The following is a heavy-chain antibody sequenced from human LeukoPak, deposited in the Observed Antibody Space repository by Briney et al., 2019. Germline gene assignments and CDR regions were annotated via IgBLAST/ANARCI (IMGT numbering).Heavy chain of an antibody. Sequence: SETLSLTCTVSGGSISNYYWSWIRQPPGKGLEWIGYIYYGGSTKYNASLKSRVIISVDTSKNQFSLNLSSVTAADTAVYYCARYSGTYYVYWGQGTLVTVSS. V-gene: IGHV4-59*01. CDR1: GGSISNYY. D-gene: IGHD1-26*01. CDR2: IYYGGST. J-gene: IGHJ4*02. CDR3: ARYSGTYYVY.